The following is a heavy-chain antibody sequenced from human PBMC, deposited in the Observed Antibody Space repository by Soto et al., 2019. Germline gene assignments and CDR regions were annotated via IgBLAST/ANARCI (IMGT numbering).Heavy chain of an antibody. CDR1: GGSFSGYY. J-gene: IGHJ6*03. CDR3: ARGKGLTVTTSSYYYYMDV. Sequence: SETLSLTCAVYGGSFSGYYWSWIRQPPGKGLEWIGEINHSGSTNYNPSLKSRFTISVDTSKNQFSLKLSSVTAADTAVYYCARGKGLTVTTSSYYYYMDVWGKGTTVTVSS. D-gene: IGHD4-17*01. CDR2: INHSGST. V-gene: IGHV4-34*01.